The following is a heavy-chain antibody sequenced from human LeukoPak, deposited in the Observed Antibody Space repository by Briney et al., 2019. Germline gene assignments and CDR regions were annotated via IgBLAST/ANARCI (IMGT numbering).Heavy chain of an antibody. CDR3: ARGQRRLPMLRGVGPQIWFDP. Sequence: SETLSLTCTVYGGSFSGLYWSWIRQPPGKGLEWIGEINHRGITNYSPSLQSRVTISVDTSKNQFSLNLTSVTAADTAVYYCARGQRRLPMLRGVGPQIWFDPWGQGTLVTVSS. V-gene: IGHV4-34*01. CDR1: GGSFSGLY. CDR2: INHRGIT. D-gene: IGHD3-10*01. J-gene: IGHJ5*02.